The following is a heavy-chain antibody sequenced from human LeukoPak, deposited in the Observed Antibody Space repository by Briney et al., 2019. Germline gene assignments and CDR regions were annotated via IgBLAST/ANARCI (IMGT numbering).Heavy chain of an antibody. CDR3: AKGYSYGYSYGMDV. J-gene: IGHJ6*02. V-gene: IGHV3-30*18. CDR1: GFTFSSYG. D-gene: IGHD5-18*01. Sequence: GRSLRFSCAASGFTFSSYGMHWVRQAPGKGLEWVAVISYDGSNKYYADSVKGRFTISRDNSKNTLYLQMNSLRAEDTAVYYCAKGYSYGYSYGMDVWGQGTTVTVSS. CDR2: ISYDGSNK.